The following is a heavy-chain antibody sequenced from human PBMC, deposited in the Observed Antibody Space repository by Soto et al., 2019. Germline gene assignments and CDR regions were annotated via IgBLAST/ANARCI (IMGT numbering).Heavy chain of an antibody. CDR1: GFTFSSYG. V-gene: IGHV3-33*01. J-gene: IGHJ5*02. D-gene: IGHD3-10*01. Sequence: QVQLEESGGGVVQPGRSLRLSCAASGFTFSSYGMHWVRQAPGKGLEWVAVIWYDGSNKYYADSVKGRFTISRDNSTNTLYLQMNSLRAEDTAVYYCAREVGYYGSGSYLAPWGQGTLVTVSS. CDR2: IWYDGSNK. CDR3: AREVGYYGSGSYLAP.